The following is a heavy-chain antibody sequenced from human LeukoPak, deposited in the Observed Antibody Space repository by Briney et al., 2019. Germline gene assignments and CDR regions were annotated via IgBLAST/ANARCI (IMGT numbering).Heavy chain of an antibody. D-gene: IGHD2-21*02. CDR3: ARLYCGGDCYSDY. CDR2: IYYSGST. CDR1: GGSISSSSYY. Sequence: SETLSLTCTVSGGSISSSSYYWGWIRQPPGKGLEWIGSIYYSGSTYYNPSLKSRVTISVDTSKNRFSLKLSSVTAADTAVFYCARLYCGGDCYSDYWGQGILVTVSS. J-gene: IGHJ4*02. V-gene: IGHV4-39*01.